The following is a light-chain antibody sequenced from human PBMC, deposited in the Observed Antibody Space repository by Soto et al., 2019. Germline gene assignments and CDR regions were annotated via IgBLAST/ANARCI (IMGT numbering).Light chain of an antibody. CDR2: WAS. V-gene: IGKV4-1*01. J-gene: IGKJ4*01. Sequence: DIVMTQSPDSLAVSLGERATINCKSSQSVLYSSNNKNYLAWYQQTPGQPPKLLIYWASTRESGVPDRFSGSGSGTDFTLIISSLQADDVAVYYCQQYYSTPLTFGGGTKVYIK. CDR1: QSVLYSSNNKNY. CDR3: QQYYSTPLT.